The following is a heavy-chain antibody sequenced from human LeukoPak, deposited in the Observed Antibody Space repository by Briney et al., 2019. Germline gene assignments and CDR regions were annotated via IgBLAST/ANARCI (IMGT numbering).Heavy chain of an antibody. D-gene: IGHD6-19*01. CDR1: GFTFSSYW. CDR3: ARVRSSGWSYFAY. Sequence: PGGSLRLSCAASGFTFSSYWMHWVRQAPGKGLVWVSRIDSDGSSTSYADSVKGRFTISRDNANNTEYLQMNSLRAEDTAVYYCARVRSSGWSYFAYWGQGTLVTVSS. V-gene: IGHV3-74*01. J-gene: IGHJ4*02. CDR2: IDSDGSST.